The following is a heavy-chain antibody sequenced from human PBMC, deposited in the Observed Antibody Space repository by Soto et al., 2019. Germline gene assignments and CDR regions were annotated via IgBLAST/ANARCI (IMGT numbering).Heavy chain of an antibody. Sequence: HPGGSLRLSCAASGFTFSSYAMHWVRQAPGKGLEWVAVISYDGSNKYYADSVKGRFTISRDNSKNTLYLQMNSLRAEDTAVYYCARDPQGYSGYDGNFDYWGQGTLVTVS. CDR3: ARDPQGYSGYDGNFDY. CDR1: GFTFSSYA. D-gene: IGHD5-12*01. J-gene: IGHJ4*02. CDR2: ISYDGSNK. V-gene: IGHV3-30-3*01.